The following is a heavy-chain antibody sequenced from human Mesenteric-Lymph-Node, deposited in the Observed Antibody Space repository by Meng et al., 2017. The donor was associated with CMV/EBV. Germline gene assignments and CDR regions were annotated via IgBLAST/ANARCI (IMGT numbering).Heavy chain of an antibody. J-gene: IGHJ6*02. CDR2: ISSSGSTI. V-gene: IGHV3-48*01. CDR1: GFTFSSYA. CDR3: AKDGGLDFWSGQHYGMDV. Sequence: GESLKISCAASGFTFSSYAMHWVRQAPGKGLGWVSYISSSGSTIYYADSVKGRFTISRDNSKNTLYLQMNSLRAEDTAVYYCAKDGGLDFWSGQHYGMDVWGQGTTVTVSS. D-gene: IGHD3-3*01.